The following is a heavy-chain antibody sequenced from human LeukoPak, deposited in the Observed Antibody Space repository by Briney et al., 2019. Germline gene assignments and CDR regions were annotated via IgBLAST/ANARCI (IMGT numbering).Heavy chain of an antibody. Sequence: GGSLRLSCAASGFTFSSYAMSWIRQDPGKGLEWVASINHNGNVNYYVDSVKGRFTISRDNAKNSLYLQMSNLRAEDTAVYFCARGGGLDVWGQGATVTVSS. J-gene: IGHJ6*02. D-gene: IGHD3-16*01. CDR1: GFTFSSYA. V-gene: IGHV3-7*03. CDR3: ARGGGLDV. CDR2: INHNGNVN.